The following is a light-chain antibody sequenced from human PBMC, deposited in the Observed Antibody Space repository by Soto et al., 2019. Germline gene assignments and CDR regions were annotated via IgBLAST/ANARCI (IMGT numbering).Light chain of an antibody. CDR3: QQRYYGYT. CDR1: QTVGSF. Sequence: EIVLTQSPVTLSLSPGESATLSCRASQTVGSFLGWYQQKPGQAPRLLIYDASNRATGLPARFSGSGSGTDFTLTISSLEPEDFAVYYCQQRYYGYTFGQGTKVEI. CDR2: DAS. J-gene: IGKJ2*01. V-gene: IGKV3-11*01.